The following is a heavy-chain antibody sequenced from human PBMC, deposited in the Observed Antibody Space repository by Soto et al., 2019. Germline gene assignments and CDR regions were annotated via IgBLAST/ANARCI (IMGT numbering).Heavy chain of an antibody. V-gene: IGHV1-18*04. D-gene: IGHD6-25*01. J-gene: IGHJ4*02. CDR2: ISANSGNT. Sequence: QVQLLQSGPEVKKPGASVKLSCKASGYSFTSYGVSWVRPAPGQGLEWMGWISANSGNTDYAQKFRGRVTTTTETSTSTAYMDLRSLRSDDTAVYYCVRDPQRNDYWGQGTLVTVSS. CDR1: GYSFTSYG. CDR3: VRDPQRNDY.